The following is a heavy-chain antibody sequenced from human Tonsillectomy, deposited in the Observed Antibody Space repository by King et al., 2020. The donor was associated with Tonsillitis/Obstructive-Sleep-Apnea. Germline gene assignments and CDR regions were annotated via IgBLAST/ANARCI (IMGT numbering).Heavy chain of an antibody. J-gene: IGHJ6*04. Sequence: HITLKESGPTLVKPTQTLTLTCTFSGFSLSTSGVGVGWIRQPPGKALEWLALIYWDDDKRYSPSLKSRLTITKDTSKNQVVLTMTNMDPVDTATYYCAHLKTIYGWYYYYYYCMDVWGKGTTVTVSS. V-gene: IGHV2-5*02. CDR1: GFSLSTSGVG. D-gene: IGHD3-10*01. CDR3: AHLKTIYGWYYYYYYCMDV. CDR2: IYWDDDK.